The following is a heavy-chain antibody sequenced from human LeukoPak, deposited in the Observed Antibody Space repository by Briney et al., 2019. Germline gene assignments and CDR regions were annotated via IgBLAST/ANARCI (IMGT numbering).Heavy chain of an antibody. V-gene: IGHV4-39*07. Sequence: SETLSLTCTVSGGSISSSSYYWGWIRQPPGKGLEWIGSIYYSGSTYYNPSLKSRVTISVDTSKNQFSLKLSSVTAADTAVYYCARDPPNYDSSGYLPEPDAFDIWGQGTMVTVSS. CDR1: GGSISSSSYY. CDR3: ARDPPNYDSSGYLPEPDAFDI. J-gene: IGHJ3*02. CDR2: IYYSGST. D-gene: IGHD3-22*01.